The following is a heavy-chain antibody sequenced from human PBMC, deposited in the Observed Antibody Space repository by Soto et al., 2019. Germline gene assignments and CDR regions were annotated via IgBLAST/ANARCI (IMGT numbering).Heavy chain of an antibody. V-gene: IGHV2-5*02. D-gene: IGHD2-2*02. CDR1: GFSLSTSGVG. CDR2: IYWDDDK. CDR3: DYRSGGLYGFDY. J-gene: IGHJ4*02. Sequence: GSGPTLVNPTQTLTLTCTFSGFSLSTSGVGVGWIRQPPGKALEWLALIYWDDDKRYSPSLKSRLTITKDTSKNQVVLTMTNMDLVVAATYFYDYRSGGLYGFDYWGLGTLVTVSS.